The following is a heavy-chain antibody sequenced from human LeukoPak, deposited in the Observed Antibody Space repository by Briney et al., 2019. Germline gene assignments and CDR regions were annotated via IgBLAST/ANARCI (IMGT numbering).Heavy chain of an antibody. CDR1: GFTFSSYA. V-gene: IGHV3-30-3*01. Sequence: GGSLRLSCAASGFTFSSYAMHWVRQAPGKGLEGVAVISYDGSNKYYADSVKGRFTISRDNSKNTLYLQMNSLRAEDTAVYYCARDPLYYYDSSGYFDYWGQGTLVTVSS. J-gene: IGHJ4*02. CDR3: ARDPLYYYDSSGYFDY. D-gene: IGHD3-22*01. CDR2: ISYDGSNK.